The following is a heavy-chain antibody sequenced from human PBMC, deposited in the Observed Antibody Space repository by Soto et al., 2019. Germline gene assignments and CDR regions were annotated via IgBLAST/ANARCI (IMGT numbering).Heavy chain of an antibody. CDR2: ISSTSTYI. V-gene: IGHV3-21*01. CDR3: ARTGDCSGNSCSNYFDY. J-gene: IGHJ4*02. D-gene: IGHD2-15*01. Sequence: GGSLRLSCAASGFTFSTYSMNWVRQAPGKGLEWVSSISSTSTYIYYADSAKGRFTISRDNAKNSLYLQMNSLRAEDTAVYYCARTGDCSGNSCSNYFDYWGQGTLVTVSS. CDR1: GFTFSTYS.